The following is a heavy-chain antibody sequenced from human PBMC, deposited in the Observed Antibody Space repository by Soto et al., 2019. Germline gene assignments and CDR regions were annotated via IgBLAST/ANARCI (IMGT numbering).Heavy chain of an antibody. CDR1: GYTFTSYG. J-gene: IGHJ5*02. D-gene: IGHD6-13*01. CDR2: ISTYNGNT. CDR3: ARGAAAAGTDWFDA. Sequence: QVQLVQSAAEVKKPGASVKVSCKTSGYTFTSYGISWVRQAPGQGLEWMGWISTYNGNTNYAQKFQGRATMTTDTSTTTAYMELRSLKSDDTAVYYCARGAAAAGTDWFDAWGQGTLVTVSS. V-gene: IGHV1-18*04.